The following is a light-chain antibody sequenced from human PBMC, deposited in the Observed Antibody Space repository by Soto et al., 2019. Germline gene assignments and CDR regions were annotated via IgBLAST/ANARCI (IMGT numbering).Light chain of an antibody. J-gene: IGKJ1*01. V-gene: IGKV1-6*01. Sequence: GDRVPITCRASESISTWLAWHQQKPGKAPKLLIYAASSLHSGVPSRFSGSGSGTDFTLTISSLQPEDFATYYCLQDYDYPWTFGQGTKVDIK. CDR1: ESISTW. CDR2: AAS. CDR3: LQDYDYPWT.